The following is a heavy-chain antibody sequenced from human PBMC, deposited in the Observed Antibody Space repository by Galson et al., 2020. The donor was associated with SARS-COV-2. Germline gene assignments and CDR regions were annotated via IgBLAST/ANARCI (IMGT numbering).Heavy chain of an antibody. CDR3: AKISGESSGYYYDYFDY. D-gene: IGHD3-22*01. Sequence: GGSLRLSCAASGFTFDEYALHWVRQAPGKGLEWVSGISWNSGSIGYADSVKGRFTISRDNAQNSLYLQMNSLRAEDTALYYCAKISGESSGYYYDYFDYWGHGTRVTGSS. CDR2: ISWNSGSI. J-gene: IGHJ4*01. V-gene: IGHV3-9*01. CDR1: GFTFDEYA.